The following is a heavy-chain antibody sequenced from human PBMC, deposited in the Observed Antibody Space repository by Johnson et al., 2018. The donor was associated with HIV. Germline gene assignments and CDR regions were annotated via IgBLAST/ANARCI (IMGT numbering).Heavy chain of an antibody. CDR1: GFTFSSYA. V-gene: IGHV3-64*01. D-gene: IGHD3-22*01. CDR3: ARDVPYYYDSIGYLCPDAFDI. J-gene: IGHJ3*02. Sequence: VQLVESGGGLVQPGGSLRLSCAASGFTFSSYAIHWVRQAPGKGLEYVSAISSNGGSTYYANSVKGRFTISRENSKNSLYLQMNSLRAEDTAVYYCARDVPYYYDSIGYLCPDAFDIWGQGTMVTVSS. CDR2: ISSNGGST.